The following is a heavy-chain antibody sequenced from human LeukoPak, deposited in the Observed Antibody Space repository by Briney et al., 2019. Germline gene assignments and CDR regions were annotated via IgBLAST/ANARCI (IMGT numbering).Heavy chain of an antibody. CDR2: IYYSGST. CDR3: ARSYYYDSSGYFDY. J-gene: IGHJ4*02. D-gene: IGHD3-22*01. V-gene: IGHV4-31*03. CDR1: GGSISSGGYY. Sequence: PSETLSLTCTVSGGSISSGGYYWSWIRQHPGKGLEWIGYIYYSGSTYYNPSLKSRVTISVDTSKNQFSLKLSSVTAADTAVYYCARSYYYDSSGYFDYWGQGALVTVSS.